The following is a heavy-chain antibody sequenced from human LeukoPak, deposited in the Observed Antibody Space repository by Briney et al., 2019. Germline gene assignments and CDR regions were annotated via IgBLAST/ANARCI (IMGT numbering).Heavy chain of an antibody. CDR2: FNWNGGST. CDR3: ARDFSYYDSSGYSYFDY. J-gene: IGHJ4*02. Sequence: GGSLRLSCAASGXTFDDYGMSWVRQAPGKGLEWVWGFNWNGGSTGYADSVKGRFTISRDNATNSLYLQMNSLRAEDTALYYCARDFSYYDSSGYSYFDYWGQGTLVTVSS. D-gene: IGHD3-22*01. CDR1: GXTFDDYG. V-gene: IGHV3-20*04.